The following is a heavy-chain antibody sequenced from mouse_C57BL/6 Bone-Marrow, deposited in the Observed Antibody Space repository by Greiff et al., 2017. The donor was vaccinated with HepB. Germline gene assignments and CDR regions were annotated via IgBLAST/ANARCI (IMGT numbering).Heavy chain of an antibody. J-gene: IGHJ1*03. Sequence: VQLQQSGAELARPGASVKLSCKASGYTFTSYGISWVKQRTGQGLEWIGEIYPRSGNTYYNEKFKGKATLTADKSSSTAYMELRSLTSEDSAVYFCAFGRGPNVPRGGTGTTVTVSS. V-gene: IGHV1-81*01. D-gene: IGHD4-1*01. CDR3: AFGRGPNVPR. CDR2: IYPRSGNT. CDR1: GYTFTSYG.